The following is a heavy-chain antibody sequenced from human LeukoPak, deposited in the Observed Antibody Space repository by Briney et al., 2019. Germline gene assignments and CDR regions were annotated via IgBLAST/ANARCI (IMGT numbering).Heavy chain of an antibody. V-gene: IGHV3-23*01. Sequence: GGSLRLSCAASGFTFSSYAMSWVRQAPGKGLEWVSAISGSGGSTYYADSVKGRFTISSDNSKNTLYLQMNSLRAEDTAVYYCAKTPGKRCSGGSCYLFDYWGQGTLVTVSS. D-gene: IGHD2-15*01. CDR1: GFTFSSYA. CDR2: ISGSGGST. CDR3: AKTPGKRCSGGSCYLFDY. J-gene: IGHJ4*02.